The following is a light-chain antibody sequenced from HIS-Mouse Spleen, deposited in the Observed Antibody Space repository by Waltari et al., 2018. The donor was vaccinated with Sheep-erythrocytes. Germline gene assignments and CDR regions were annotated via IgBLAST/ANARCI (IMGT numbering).Light chain of an antibody. J-gene: IGLJ3*02. CDR2: EVS. CDR1: SSDVGRYNY. Sequence: QSALTQPPSASRSPGQSVTISCTGTSSDVGRYNYVSWYQQHPGKAPKLMIYEVSKRPSGVPDRFSGSKSGNTASLTVSGLQAEDEADYYCSSYAGSNNWVFGGGTKLTVL. CDR3: SSYAGSNNWV. V-gene: IGLV2-8*01.